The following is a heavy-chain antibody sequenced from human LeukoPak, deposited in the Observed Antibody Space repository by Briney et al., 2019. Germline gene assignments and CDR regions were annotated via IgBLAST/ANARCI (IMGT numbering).Heavy chain of an antibody. D-gene: IGHD3-16*01. Sequence: SEPLSLTCTVSGGSLSIYYWRWLRQPPGKGVEWFGYVFFSGSTIYNPSLKSRVTISLDASKNQLSMNLTSVIAADTSIFCCPRVRLSNPGGKETLVTVSS. V-gene: IGHV4-59*01. CDR1: GGSLSIYY. CDR2: VFFSGST. J-gene: IGHJ5*02. CDR3: PRVRLSNP.